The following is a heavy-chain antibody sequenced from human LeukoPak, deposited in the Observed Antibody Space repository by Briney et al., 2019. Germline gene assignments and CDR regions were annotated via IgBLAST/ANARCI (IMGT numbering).Heavy chain of an antibody. V-gene: IGHV1-18*01. CDR3: ARNTCSGGSCYSDY. Sequence: SVNVSCTASGYTFTIYGISWVRQTPEQRLEWMGWISAYNGNTNYAQKRQGRVTMTTDTSTSTAYMELRSLRSDDTAVYYCARNTCSGGSCYSDYWGQGTLVTVSS. J-gene: IGHJ4*02. D-gene: IGHD2-15*01. CDR2: ISAYNGNT. CDR1: GYTFTIYG.